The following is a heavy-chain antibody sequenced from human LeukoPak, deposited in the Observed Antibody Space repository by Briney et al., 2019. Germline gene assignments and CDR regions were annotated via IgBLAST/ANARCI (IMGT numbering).Heavy chain of an antibody. Sequence: SETLSLTCAVYGGSFSGYYWSWIRQPPGKGLEWIGEINHSGSTNYNPSLKSRVTISVDTSENQFSLKLSSVTAADTAVYYCARDVAAVAGLGYDYWGQGTLVTVSS. V-gene: IGHV4-34*01. J-gene: IGHJ4*02. D-gene: IGHD6-19*01. CDR3: ARDVAAVAGLGYDY. CDR1: GGSFSGYY. CDR2: INHSGST.